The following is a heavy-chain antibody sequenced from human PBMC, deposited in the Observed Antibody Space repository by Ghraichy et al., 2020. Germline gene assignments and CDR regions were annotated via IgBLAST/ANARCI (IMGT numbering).Heavy chain of an antibody. D-gene: IGHD5-12*01. CDR3: ADSLTSGYSGFERHALDI. CDR2: ISISGNYI. V-gene: IGHV3-21*01. Sequence: GGSLRLSCATSGFTFSSYSMNWVRQAPGKGLEWVSSISISGNYIYYADSVRGRFTISRDNAKNSLYLQMNSLRAEDTAVYARADSLTSGYSGFERHALDIWGQGRMVTVSS. J-gene: IGHJ3*02. CDR1: GFTFSSYS.